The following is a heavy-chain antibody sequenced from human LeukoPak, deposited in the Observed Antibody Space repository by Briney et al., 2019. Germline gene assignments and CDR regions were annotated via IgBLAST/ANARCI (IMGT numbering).Heavy chain of an antibody. CDR3: TRFTVVTPTDY. CDR2: IRSKAYGGTT. V-gene: IGHV3-49*04. D-gene: IGHD4-23*01. Sequence: GGSLRLSCTASGFTFGDYAMGWVRQAPGKGLEWVGFIRSKAYGGTTEYAASVKGRFTISRDDSKSIAYLQMNSLKTEDTAVYYCTRFTVVTPTDYWGQGTLVTVSS. CDR1: GFTFGDYA. J-gene: IGHJ4*02.